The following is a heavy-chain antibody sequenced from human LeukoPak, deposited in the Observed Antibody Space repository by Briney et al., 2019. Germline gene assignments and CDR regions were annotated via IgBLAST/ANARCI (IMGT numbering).Heavy chain of an antibody. J-gene: IGHJ5*02. V-gene: IGHV4-34*01. CDR2: LNHSGST. Sequence: SETLSLTCAVYGGSFSGYYWSWTRQPPGKGLEWIGELNHSGSTNYNPSLKSRVTISVDTSKNQFSLKLSSVTAADTAVYYCARQWYSSGWYLGNWFDPWGQGTLVTVSS. CDR1: GGSFSGYY. CDR3: ARQWYSSGWYLGNWFDP. D-gene: IGHD6-19*01.